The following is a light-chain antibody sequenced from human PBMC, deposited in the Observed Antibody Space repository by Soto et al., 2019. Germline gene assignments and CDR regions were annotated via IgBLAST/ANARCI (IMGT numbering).Light chain of an antibody. Sequence: DVVMTQSPLSLPVTLGQPASISCRSSQSLAYSDGNTYLNWFQQRPGQSPRRLIYKVSNRDSGVPDRLRGSGSGTDFTLKISRVEAEDVGGYYCMQGTHWPPYTFGQGTKLEIK. CDR1: QSLAYSDGNTY. V-gene: IGKV2-30*01. CDR3: MQGTHWPPYT. CDR2: KVS. J-gene: IGKJ2*01.